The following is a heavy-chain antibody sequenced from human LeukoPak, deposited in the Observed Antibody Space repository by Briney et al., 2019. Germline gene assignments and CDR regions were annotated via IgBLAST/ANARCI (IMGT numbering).Heavy chain of an antibody. CDR1: GFTFRSYG. Sequence: PGRSLRLSCAASGFTFRSYGMHWVRQVPGKGLEWVAVITYDGSNKYYADSVKGRFTISRDNSRNTLYLQMNSLRVEDTAVYYCARDIIDFWSGSDAFDIWGQGTMVTVSS. CDR3: ARDIIDFWSGSDAFDI. D-gene: IGHD3-3*01. J-gene: IGHJ3*02. CDR2: ITYDGSNK. V-gene: IGHV3-30*03.